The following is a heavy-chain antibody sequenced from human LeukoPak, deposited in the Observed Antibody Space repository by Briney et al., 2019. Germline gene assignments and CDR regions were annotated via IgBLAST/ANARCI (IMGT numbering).Heavy chain of an antibody. CDR1: GFTFTSYA. CDR3: AREIGVGTLDF. V-gene: IGHV3-23*01. CDR2: IIGNGVTT. Sequence: PGGSLRLSCAASGFTFTSYAVNWVRQAPGKGLEWVSVIIGNGVTTYYADSVKGRFTISRDNSKNTVFLQVNSLRAEDTAVYYCAREIGVGTLDFWGQGTLVIVSS. D-gene: IGHD4-23*01. J-gene: IGHJ4*02.